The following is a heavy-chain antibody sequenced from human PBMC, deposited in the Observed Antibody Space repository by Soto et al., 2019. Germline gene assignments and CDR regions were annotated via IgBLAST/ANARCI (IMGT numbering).Heavy chain of an antibody. D-gene: IGHD3-3*01. CDR2: ISAYNGNT. V-gene: IGHV1-18*04. Sequence: PGESLKISCKASGYTFTSYGISWVRQAPGQGLEWMGWISAYNGNTNYAQKLQGRVTMTTDTSTSTAYMELRSLRSDDTAVYYCAREGLYDFWSGYYGMDVWGQGTTVTVSS. J-gene: IGHJ6*02. CDR3: AREGLYDFWSGYYGMDV. CDR1: GYTFTSYG.